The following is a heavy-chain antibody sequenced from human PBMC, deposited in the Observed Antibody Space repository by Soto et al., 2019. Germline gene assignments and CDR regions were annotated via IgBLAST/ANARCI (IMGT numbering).Heavy chain of an antibody. D-gene: IGHD3-9*01. J-gene: IGHJ4*02. CDR3: AKAVFRFDWLSLGIDY. CDR1: GFTFDDYA. Sequence: EVQLVESGGGLVQPGRSLRLSCAASGFTFDDYAMHWVRQAPGKGLEWVSGISWNSGSIGYADSVKGRFTISRDNAKNSLYLQMNSLRAEDTALYYCAKAVFRFDWLSLGIDYWGQGTLVTVSS. V-gene: IGHV3-9*01. CDR2: ISWNSGSI.